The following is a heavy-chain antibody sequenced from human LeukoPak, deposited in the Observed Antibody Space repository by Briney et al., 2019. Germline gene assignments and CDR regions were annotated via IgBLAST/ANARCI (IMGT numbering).Heavy chain of an antibody. Sequence: SETLSLTCAVYGGSFSGYCWSWIRQPPGKGLEWIGEINHSGSTNYNPSLKSRVTISVDTSKNQFSLKLSSVTAADTAVYYCARVLYYYDSSGYYQGLIDYWGQGTLVTVSS. CDR1: GGSFSGYC. CDR2: INHSGST. CDR3: ARVLYYYDSSGYYQGLIDY. D-gene: IGHD3-22*01. V-gene: IGHV4-34*01. J-gene: IGHJ4*02.